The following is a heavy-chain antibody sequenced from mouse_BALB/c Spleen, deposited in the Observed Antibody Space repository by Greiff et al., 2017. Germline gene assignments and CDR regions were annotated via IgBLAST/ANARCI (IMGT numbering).Heavy chain of an antibody. CDR2: IRNKANGYTT. CDR3: ARDPYYGSSYWYFDV. Sequence: EVKLMESGGGLVQPGGSLRLSCATSGFTFTDYYMSWVRQPPGKALEWLGFIRNKANGYTTEYSASVKGRFTISRDNSQSILYLQMNTLRAEDSATYYCARDPYYGSSYWYFDVWGAGTTVTVSS. V-gene: IGHV7-3*02. J-gene: IGHJ1*01. D-gene: IGHD1-1*01. CDR1: GFTFTDYY.